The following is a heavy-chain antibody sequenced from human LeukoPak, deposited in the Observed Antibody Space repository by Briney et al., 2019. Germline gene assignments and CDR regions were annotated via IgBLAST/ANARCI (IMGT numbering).Heavy chain of an antibody. CDR1: GYTFTAYY. CDR2: IDPNSGGT. J-gene: IGHJ4*02. CDR3: ARNRDHVNDN. Sequence: GASVKVSCKASGYTFTAYYIHWVRQAPGQGLEWLGWIDPNSGGTTYSQRFQGRVTMTTGTSSSTAYMELRSLGSDDTAVYYCARNRDHVNDNWGQGTLVTVST. V-gene: IGHV1-2*02. D-gene: IGHD1-14*01.